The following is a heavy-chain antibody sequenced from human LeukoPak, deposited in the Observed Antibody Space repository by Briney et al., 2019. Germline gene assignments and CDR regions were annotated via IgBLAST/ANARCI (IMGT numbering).Heavy chain of an antibody. CDR2: INAYNGNT. J-gene: IGHJ4*02. Sequence: GASVKVSCKASGYTFTSYIISWVRQAPGQGLEWMGWINAYNGNTDYAQRVQGRVTMTTDTSTSTAYMELRSLRSDDTAVYYCARRPREVYSSGWYPDYWGQGTLVTVSS. V-gene: IGHV1-18*01. CDR1: GYTFTSYI. D-gene: IGHD6-19*01. CDR3: ARRPREVYSSGWYPDY.